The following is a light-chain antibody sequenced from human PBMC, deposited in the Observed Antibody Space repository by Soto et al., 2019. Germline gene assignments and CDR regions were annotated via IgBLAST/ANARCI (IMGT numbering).Light chain of an antibody. CDR2: EVR. Sequence: QSALTQPASVSGSPGQSITISCTGTSSDVGSYDYVSWYQQHPGKAPKLMIYEVRDRPSGVSNRFSGSKSGNTASLTISGLQAEDEADYYCSSYTSSSTFYVFGSGTKV. J-gene: IGLJ1*01. CDR3: SSYTSSSTFYV. V-gene: IGLV2-14*01. CDR1: SSDVGSYDY.